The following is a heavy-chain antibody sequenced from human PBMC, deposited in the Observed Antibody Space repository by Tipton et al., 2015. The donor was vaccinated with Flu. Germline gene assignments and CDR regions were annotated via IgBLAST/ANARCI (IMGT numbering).Heavy chain of an antibody. CDR3: ARDPNQRHYYDTEGCWFDP. CDR1: GYIFSEYS. CDR2: ISVQTGNT. V-gene: IGHV1-18*01. Sequence: QVQLVQSGPEVKKPGASVKVSCKASGYIFSEYSISWVRQAPGQGLEWLGWISVQTGNTNLAQMVQGRVTLTTDTSTNTAYMELRSLTSDDTAVYYCARDPNQRHYYDTEGCWFDPWGQGTLVTVSS. J-gene: IGHJ5*02. D-gene: IGHD3-22*01.